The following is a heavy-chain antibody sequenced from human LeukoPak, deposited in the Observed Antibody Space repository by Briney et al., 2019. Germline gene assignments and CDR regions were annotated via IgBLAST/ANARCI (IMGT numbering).Heavy chain of an antibody. Sequence: GGSLRLSCAASGFTFSSYSMNWVRQAPGKGLEWVSSISSSSSYKNYADSMKGRFTISRDNAKNTLYLQMNSLRAEDTAVYYCARELDGSGSYYDYWGQGTLVTVSS. D-gene: IGHD3-10*01. J-gene: IGHJ4*02. CDR3: ARELDGSGSYYDY. CDR1: GFTFSSYS. CDR2: ISSSSSYK. V-gene: IGHV3-21*01.